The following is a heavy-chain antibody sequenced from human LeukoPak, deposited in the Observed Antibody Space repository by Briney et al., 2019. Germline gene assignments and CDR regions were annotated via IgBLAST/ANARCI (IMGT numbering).Heavy chain of an antibody. V-gene: IGHV3-74*01. CDR2: INSDGSST. CDR3: ARHASSMHRDAFDI. Sequence: GGSLRLSCAASGFTFNYYWMHWVRQAPGKGLVWVSRINSDGSSTNYADSVKGRFTISRDNAKNTLYLQMNSLRAEDTAVYYCARHASSMHRDAFDIWGQGTMVTVSS. CDR1: GFTFNYYW. J-gene: IGHJ3*02. D-gene: IGHD6-6*01.